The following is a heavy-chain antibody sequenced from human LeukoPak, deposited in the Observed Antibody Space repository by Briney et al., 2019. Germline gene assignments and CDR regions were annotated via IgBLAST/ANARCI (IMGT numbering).Heavy chain of an antibody. CDR2: IWYDGSNE. J-gene: IGHJ3*02. D-gene: IGHD2-8*01. V-gene: IGHV3-33*08. CDR3: ARSHPEGMGI. Sequence: GGSLRLSCAASGFTVSSNYMTWVRQAPGKGLEWVAVIWYDGSNEYYADSVKGRFTISRDNSKNTLYLQMNSLRAEDTAVYYCARSHPEGMGIWGQGTMVTVSS. CDR1: GFTVSSNY.